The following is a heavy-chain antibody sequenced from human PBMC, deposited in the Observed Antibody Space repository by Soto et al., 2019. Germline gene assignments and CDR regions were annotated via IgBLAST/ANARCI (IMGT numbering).Heavy chain of an antibody. V-gene: IGHV4-30-2*01. CDR3: ARGGGSDSFDY. D-gene: IGHD1-26*01. J-gene: IGHJ4*02. CDR2: INHLETT. CDR1: GASITFGGYS. Sequence: ASETLSLTCTVSGASITFGGYSWSWIRQTPGKGLEWIGYINHLETTFYNPSFESRLTLSIDRAKNQFSLKLHSMSAADRAVYFCARGGGSDSFDYWGQGILVTSP.